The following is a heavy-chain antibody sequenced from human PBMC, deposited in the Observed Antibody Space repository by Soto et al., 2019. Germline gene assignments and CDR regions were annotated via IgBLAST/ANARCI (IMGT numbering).Heavy chain of an antibody. Sequence: SETLSLTCVAYGGSFSGYYWRWIRQPRGKGLEWIGEINHSGSTNSNPSLKSRVTISVDPSKNQFSLKLSSVTAADTAVYYCARGRDYYDSSGYWNSNFGYWGQGTLVTVSS. V-gene: IGHV4-34*01. CDR3: ARGRDYYDSSGYWNSNFGY. J-gene: IGHJ4*02. CDR2: INHSGST. CDR1: GGSFSGYY. D-gene: IGHD3-22*01.